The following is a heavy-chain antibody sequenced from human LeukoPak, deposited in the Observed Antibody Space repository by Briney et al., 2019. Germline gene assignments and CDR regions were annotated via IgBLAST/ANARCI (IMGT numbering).Heavy chain of an antibody. V-gene: IGHV4-59*08. Sequence: PSETLSLTCTVSGGSISSYYWSWIRQPPGKGLEWIGYIYYSGSTNYNPSLKSRVTISVDTSKNQFSLKLSSVTAADTAVYYCARRIAVAGHFDYRGQGTLVTVSS. CDR1: GGSISSYY. D-gene: IGHD6-19*01. J-gene: IGHJ4*02. CDR3: ARRIAVAGHFDY. CDR2: IYYSGST.